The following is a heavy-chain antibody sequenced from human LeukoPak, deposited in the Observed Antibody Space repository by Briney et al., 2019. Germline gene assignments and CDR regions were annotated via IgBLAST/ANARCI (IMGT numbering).Heavy chain of an antibody. J-gene: IGHJ4*02. CDR1: GFTFSSSW. Sequence: GGSLRLSCVASGFTFSSSWMSWVRQAPGKGLEWVANIKQDGSEKNYVDSVKGRFTISRDNAKKSLYLQLNSLRAEDTAVYYCAIHQYDYVWGSYRSVGGQGTLVTVSS. CDR2: IKQDGSEK. D-gene: IGHD3-16*02. V-gene: IGHV3-7*01. CDR3: AIHQYDYVWGSYRSV.